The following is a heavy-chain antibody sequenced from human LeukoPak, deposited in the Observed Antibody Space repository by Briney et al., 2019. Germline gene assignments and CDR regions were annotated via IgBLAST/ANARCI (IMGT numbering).Heavy chain of an antibody. CDR3: ARGGIAARFAY. Sequence: GGSLRLSCAASGFTFSSHNMNWVRQAPGKGLEWVSYISSGSSSIFYADSVKGRFTISRDNSKNSLYLQMNSLRVEDTAVYYCARGGIAARFAYWGQGTLVTVSS. CDR1: GFTFSSHN. CDR2: ISSGSSSI. V-gene: IGHV3-48*04. D-gene: IGHD6-6*01. J-gene: IGHJ4*02.